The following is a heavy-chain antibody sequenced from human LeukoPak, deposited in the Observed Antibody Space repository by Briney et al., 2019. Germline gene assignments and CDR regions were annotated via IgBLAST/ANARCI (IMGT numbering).Heavy chain of an antibody. CDR3: TRGGYGGNYYGIDY. V-gene: IGHV3-73*01. CDR2: IRTKPKSYAT. D-gene: IGHD1-26*01. J-gene: IGHJ4*02. CDR1: GFTFSEST. Sequence: GGSLRLSCAASGFTFSESTMHWVRQGSGKGLEWVGRIRTKPKSYATEYAASVKGRFTIYRDDSKNAAYLQMNSLKTEDTAVYYCTRGGYGGNYYGIDYWGQGTLVTVSS.